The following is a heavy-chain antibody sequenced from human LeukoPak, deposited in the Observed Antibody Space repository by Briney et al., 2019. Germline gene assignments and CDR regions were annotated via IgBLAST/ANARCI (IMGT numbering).Heavy chain of an antibody. CDR1: GGTFSSYA. V-gene: IGHV1-69*05. Sequence: SVKVSCKASGGTFSSYAISWVRQAPGQGLEWMGGIIPIFGTANYAQKFQGRVTITRDTSASTAYMELSSLRSEDTAVYYCASGAVAGSEYYYYYYGMDVWGQGTTVTVSS. CDR2: IIPIFGTA. CDR3: ASGAVAGSEYYYYYYGMDV. D-gene: IGHD6-19*01. J-gene: IGHJ6*02.